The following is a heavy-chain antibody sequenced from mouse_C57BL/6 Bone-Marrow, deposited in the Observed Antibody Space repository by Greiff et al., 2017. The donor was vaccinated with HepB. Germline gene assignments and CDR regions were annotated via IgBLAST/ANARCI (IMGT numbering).Heavy chain of an antibody. D-gene: IGHD3-2*02. V-gene: IGHV1-15*01. CDR3: TREGSGYEVDY. CDR1: GYTFTDYE. J-gene: IGHJ2*01. Sequence: QVQLQQSGAELVRPGASVTLSCKASGYTFTDYEMHWVKQTPVHGLEWIGAIDPETGGTAYNQKFKGKAILTADKSFSTAYMELRSLTSEDSAVYYCTREGSGYEVDYWGQGTTLTVSS. CDR2: IDPETGGT.